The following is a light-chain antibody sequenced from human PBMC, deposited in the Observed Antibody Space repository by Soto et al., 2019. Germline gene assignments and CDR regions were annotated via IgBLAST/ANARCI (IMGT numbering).Light chain of an antibody. V-gene: IGKV1-5*03. CDR2: KAS. J-gene: IGKJ1*01. CDR3: QQYDNNWT. CDR1: QTISSW. Sequence: DIQMTQSPSTLSGSVGDRVTITCRASQTISSWLAWYQQKPGKDPKLLIYKASTLKSGAPSRFSGSGSGTEFTLTISSLQPDDCATYYCQQYDNNWTFGQGTKVDIK.